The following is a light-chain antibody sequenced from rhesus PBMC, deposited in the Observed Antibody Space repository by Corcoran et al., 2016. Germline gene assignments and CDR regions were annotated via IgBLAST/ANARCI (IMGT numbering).Light chain of an antibody. J-gene: IGKJ1*01. CDR2: GAS. CDR3: QQSSKSWT. V-gene: IGKV3-24*04. CDR1: QSVGSY. Sequence: IVLTQSPATLSLSPGERATLSCRASQSVGSYLAWYQQKPGQAPRLLIYGASIRATGIPDRFSGSVSGSDFTLTISSLGPEDVGVYYCQQSSKSWTFGQGTKVEIK.